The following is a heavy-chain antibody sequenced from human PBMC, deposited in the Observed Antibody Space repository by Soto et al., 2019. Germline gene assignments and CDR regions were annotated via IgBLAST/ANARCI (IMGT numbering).Heavy chain of an antibody. CDR2: ISSSGDST. J-gene: IGHJ4*02. CDR1: GFRFDDYG. CDR3: ATYYYGSGSLPIY. Sequence: GGSRGLSCEVSGFRFDDYGMHWVRQAPGKGLEWVSGISSSGDSTYYADSVKGRSTISRDNSKNTLFLQLNSLRAEDTAVYYCATYYYGSGSLPIYWGQGTLVTVSS. D-gene: IGHD3-10*01. V-gene: IGHV3-23*01.